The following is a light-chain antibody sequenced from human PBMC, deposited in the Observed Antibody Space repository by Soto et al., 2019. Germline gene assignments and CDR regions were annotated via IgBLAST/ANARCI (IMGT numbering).Light chain of an antibody. Sequence: QLVLTQSPSASASLGASVKLTCTLSSGHSSYAIAWHQQQPEKGPRYLMKLNSDGSHSKGDAIPDRFSGSSSGAERYLTIARVQSEAEADCCCQAWGTDIVVFGGGTKLTVL. CDR3: QAWGTDIVV. J-gene: IGLJ2*01. CDR2: LNSDGSH. V-gene: IGLV4-69*01. CDR1: SGHSSYA.